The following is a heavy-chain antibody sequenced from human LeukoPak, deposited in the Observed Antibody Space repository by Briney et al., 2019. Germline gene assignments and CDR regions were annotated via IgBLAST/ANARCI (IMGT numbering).Heavy chain of an antibody. CDR1: GYTFTGYY. CDR2: INPNSGGT. V-gene: IGHV1-2*02. CDR3: AATYYYDSSGPKIGAFDI. J-gene: IGHJ3*02. Sequence: VASVKVSCKASGYTFTGYYMHWVRQAPGQGLAWMGWINPNSGGTNYAQKFQGRVTMTRDTSISTAYMELSRLRSDDTAVYYCAATYYYDSSGPKIGAFDIWGQGTMVTVSS. D-gene: IGHD3-22*01.